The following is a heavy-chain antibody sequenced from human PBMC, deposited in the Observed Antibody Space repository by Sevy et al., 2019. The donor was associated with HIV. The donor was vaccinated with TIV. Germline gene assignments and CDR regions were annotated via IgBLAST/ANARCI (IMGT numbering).Heavy chain of an antibody. CDR2: INWFGTII. CDR3: GKDLAQGGTLNFYYYGMDF. D-gene: IGHD1-26*01. J-gene: IGHJ6*02. Sequence: GGSLRLSCIASGFNFNDYAMHWVRQVPGKGLEWVSGINWFGTIIGYGDSVKGRFTISRDNARKSVYLEMNSLSPEDTALYYCGKDLAQGGTLNFYYYGMDFWGQGTTVTVSS. CDR1: GFNFNDYA. V-gene: IGHV3-9*01.